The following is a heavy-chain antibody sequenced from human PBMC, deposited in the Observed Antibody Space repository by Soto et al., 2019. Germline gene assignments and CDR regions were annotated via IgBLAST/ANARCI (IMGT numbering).Heavy chain of an antibody. J-gene: IGHJ1*01. CDR3: ARAGWGIVLFSYIQH. CDR2: ISGSGGTT. CDR1: GFNFSDYA. V-gene: IGHV3-23*01. D-gene: IGHD1-26*01. Sequence: PXGSLGLSCASSGFNFSDYAMIWVRQAPGKGLEWVSGISGSGGTTNYADSVKGRFTISRDNSKNTLYLQMNSLTAEDTAAYFCARAGWGIVLFSYIQHWGQGTLVTVS.